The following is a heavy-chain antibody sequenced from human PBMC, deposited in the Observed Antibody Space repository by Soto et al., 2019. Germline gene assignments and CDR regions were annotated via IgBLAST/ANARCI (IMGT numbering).Heavy chain of an antibody. D-gene: IGHD5-18*01. CDR3: ARDYSSYGPFDY. CDR2: ISSSSSTI. V-gene: IGHV3-48*01. CDR1: GFTCRSYN. J-gene: IGHJ4*02. Sequence: PVGSLSLSCAASGFTCRSYNMNWVRQAPGKGLEWVSYISSSSSTIYYADSVKGRFTISRDNAKNSLYLQMNSLRAEDTAVYYCARDYSSYGPFDYWGQGTLVTVSS.